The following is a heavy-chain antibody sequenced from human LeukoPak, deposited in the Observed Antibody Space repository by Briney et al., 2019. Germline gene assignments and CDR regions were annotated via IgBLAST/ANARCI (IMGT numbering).Heavy chain of an antibody. CDR2: INGDGSTT. Sequence: SGGSLRLSCAASGFTFSNFAMTWVRRVPGKGLVWVSRINGDGSTTAYADSVKGRFTISRDNAKNTLYLQMNSLRAEDTAVYYCAVTWGRSGGAFDIWGQGTMVSVSS. D-gene: IGHD2-15*01. CDR3: AVTWGRSGGAFDI. CDR1: GFTFSNFA. J-gene: IGHJ3*02. V-gene: IGHV3-74*01.